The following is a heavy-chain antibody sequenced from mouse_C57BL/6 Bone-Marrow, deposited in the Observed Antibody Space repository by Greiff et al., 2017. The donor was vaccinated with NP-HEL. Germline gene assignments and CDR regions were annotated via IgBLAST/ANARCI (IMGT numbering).Heavy chain of an antibody. CDR3: ARIYYGNYGNYFDY. J-gene: IGHJ2*01. Sequence: VKLMESGPELVKPGASVKISCKASGYAFSSSWMNWVKQRPGKGLEWIGRIYPGDGDTNYNGKFKGKATLTADKSSSTSYMQLRSLTSEDSAVYFCARIYYGNYGNYFDYWGQGTTLTVSS. D-gene: IGHD2-1*01. CDR1: GYAFSSSW. CDR2: IYPGDGDT. V-gene: IGHV1-82*01.